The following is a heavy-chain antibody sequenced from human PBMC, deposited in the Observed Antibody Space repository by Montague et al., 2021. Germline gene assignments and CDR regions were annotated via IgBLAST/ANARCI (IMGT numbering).Heavy chain of an antibody. D-gene: IGHD5-24*01. CDR2: TYYRSKWYN. Sequence: CAISEDSVSSNDATWNWIRQSPSRGLEWLGRTYYRSKWYNEYAISVKSRMTVNPDTSKNQFSLLLNSVTPEDTAVYYCARGWQKRFDPWGQGTLVTVSS. J-gene: IGHJ5*02. V-gene: IGHV6-1*01. CDR3: ARGWQKRFDP. CDR1: EDSVSSNDAT.